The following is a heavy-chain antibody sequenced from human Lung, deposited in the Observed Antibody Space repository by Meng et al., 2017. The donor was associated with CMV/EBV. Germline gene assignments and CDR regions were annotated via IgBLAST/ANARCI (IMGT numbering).Heavy chain of an antibody. CDR2: INPNSDGT. J-gene: IGHJ4*02. CDR1: GYTFIGYY. V-gene: IGHV1-2*02. CDR3: ARAEQRWLDHFDY. Sequence: ASXXVSXKASGYTFIGYYIHWVRQAPGQGLEWMGCINPNSDGTNYAQKFQGRVTMTRDTSISTAYMELNRLRFDDTAVYYCARAEQRWLDHFDYWGQGTLVTGAS. D-gene: IGHD5-18*01.